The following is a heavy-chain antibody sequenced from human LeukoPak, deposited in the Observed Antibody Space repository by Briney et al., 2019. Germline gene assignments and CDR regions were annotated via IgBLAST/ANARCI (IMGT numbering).Heavy chain of an antibody. CDR3: TTDLVASELYYFDY. D-gene: IGHD2-8*02. V-gene: IGHV3-15*01. CDR1: GFTFRNAW. CDR2: SKSKTDGGTT. J-gene: IGHJ4*02. Sequence: KPGGSLRLSCAASGFTFRNAWMSWVRQAPGKGVEWVGRSKSKTDGGTTDYAAPVKGRFTISRDDSKNTLYLQMNSLKTEDTAVYYCTTDLVASELYYFDYWGQGTLVTVSS.